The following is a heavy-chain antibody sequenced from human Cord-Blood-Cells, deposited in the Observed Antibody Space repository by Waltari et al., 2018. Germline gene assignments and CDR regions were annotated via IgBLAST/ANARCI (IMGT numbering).Heavy chain of an antibody. J-gene: IGHJ4*02. Sequence: QVQLQQWGAGLLKPSETLSLTCAVYGGSFSGYYWSWIRNPPGKGLEWIGEINHSGSTNYNPSLKSRVTISVDTSKNQFSLKLSSVTAADTAVYYCAQLKNSGSYYNYFDYWGQGTLVTVSS. CDR1: GGSFSGYY. D-gene: IGHD3-10*01. CDR2: INHSGST. CDR3: AQLKNSGSYYNYFDY. V-gene: IGHV4-34*01.